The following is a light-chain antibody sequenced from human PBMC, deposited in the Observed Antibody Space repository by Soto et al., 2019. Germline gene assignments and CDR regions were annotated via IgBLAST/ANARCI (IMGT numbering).Light chain of an antibody. J-gene: IGKJ1*01. CDR1: QSIYNY. Sequence: DIQLTQSPSTLSASIGESISITCRSSQSIYNYLAWYQQKPGKAPKLLMFDTSSLHRGVPARFSGSGSGTDFTLTISSLQPDDFAAYYCQQYNTSPWTFGQGTKVEIK. V-gene: IGKV1-5*01. CDR2: DTS. CDR3: QQYNTSPWT.